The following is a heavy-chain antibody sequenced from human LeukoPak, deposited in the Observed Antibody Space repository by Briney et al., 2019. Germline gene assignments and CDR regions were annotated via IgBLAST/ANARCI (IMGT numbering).Heavy chain of an antibody. CDR2: IYPTDSDT. V-gene: IGHV5-51*01. CDR1: GLTFTIYW. D-gene: IGHD2-21*01. Sequence: GESLKISGKGSGLTFTIYWIAWLRQMPGKGLEYMGIIYPTDSDTRYSPSFQGQVTISADRSISTAYLQWNTLKASDTAMYYCARGVNRANDFWGQGTLVTVSS. CDR3: ARGVNRANDF. J-gene: IGHJ4*02.